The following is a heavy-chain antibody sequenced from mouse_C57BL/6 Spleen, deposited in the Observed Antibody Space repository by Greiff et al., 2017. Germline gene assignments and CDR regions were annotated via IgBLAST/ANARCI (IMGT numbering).Heavy chain of an antibody. CDR2: ISSGGDYI. V-gene: IGHV5-9-1*02. J-gene: IGHJ4*01. CDR3: TRDRLDLRGSLYAMDY. CDR1: GFTFSSYA. Sequence: EVMLVESGEGLVKPGGSLKLSCAASGFTFSSYAMSWVRQTPEKRLEWVAYISSGGDYIYYADTVKGRFTISRDNARNTLYLQMSSLKSEDTAMYYCTRDRLDLRGSLYAMDYWGQGTSVTVSS. D-gene: IGHD1-1*01.